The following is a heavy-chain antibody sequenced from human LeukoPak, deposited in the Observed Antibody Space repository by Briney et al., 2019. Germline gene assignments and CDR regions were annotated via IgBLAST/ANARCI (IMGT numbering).Heavy chain of an antibody. Sequence: PGGFLRLSCAASGFTFSNAWMSWVRQAPGKGLEWVGHIKSKTDGGTIDYAAPVKGRFTISRDDSKNTLYLQMNSLKTEDTAVYYCTTDGRCGFWSGYYWAQGTLVTVSS. V-gene: IGHV3-15*01. J-gene: IGHJ4*02. CDR1: GFTFSNAW. CDR2: IKSKTDGGTI. CDR3: TTDGRCGFWSGYY. D-gene: IGHD3-3*01.